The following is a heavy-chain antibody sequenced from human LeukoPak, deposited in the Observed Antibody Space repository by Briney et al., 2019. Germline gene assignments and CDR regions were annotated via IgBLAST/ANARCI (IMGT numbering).Heavy chain of an antibody. J-gene: IGHJ4*02. D-gene: IGHD3-10*01. CDR3: ALSGSYSKANPPGDY. CDR1: GYTFTSYG. CDR2: ISAYNGNT. Sequence: ASVKVSCKASGYTFTSYGISGVRQAPGQGREWMGWISAYNGNTNYAQKLQGRVTMTTDTSTSTAYMALRSLRSDDTAAYYCALSGSYSKANPPGDYWGQGTLVTVSS. V-gene: IGHV1-18*01.